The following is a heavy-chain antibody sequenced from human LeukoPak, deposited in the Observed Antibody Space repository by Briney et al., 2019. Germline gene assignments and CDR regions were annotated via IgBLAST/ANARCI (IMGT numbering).Heavy chain of an antibody. CDR2: IYYSGST. J-gene: IGHJ4*02. CDR3: ARGSYDSSGYYTSFDY. CDR1: GGSISSSSYY. V-gene: IGHV4-39*07. Sequence: SETLSLTCTVSGGSISSSSYYWGWIRQPPGKGLEWIGSIYYSGSTYYNPSLKSRVTISVDTSKNQFSLKLSSVTAADTAVYYCARGSYDSSGYYTSFDYWGQGTLVTVSS. D-gene: IGHD3-22*01.